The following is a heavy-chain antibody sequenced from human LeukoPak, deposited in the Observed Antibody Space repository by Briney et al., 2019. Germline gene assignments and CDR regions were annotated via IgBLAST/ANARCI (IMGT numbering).Heavy chain of an antibody. J-gene: IGHJ3*02. CDR3: ARFYGGSAFDI. CDR2: INSDGFSI. Sequence: PGGSLRLSCAASGFTFSAYWMHWVRQAPGKGLVWVSRINSDGFSITYADSVKGRFTISRDNAKNTLYLHMNSLRGEDTAVYYCARFYGGSAFDIWGQGTVVTVSS. V-gene: IGHV3-74*01. CDR1: GFTFSAYW. D-gene: IGHD3-16*01.